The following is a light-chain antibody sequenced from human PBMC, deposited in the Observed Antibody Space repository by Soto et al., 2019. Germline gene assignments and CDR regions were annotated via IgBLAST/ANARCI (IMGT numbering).Light chain of an antibody. J-gene: IGKJ5*01. CDR3: QQYNSLIT. CDR2: AAS. V-gene: IGKV1-9*01. CDR1: QGISSS. Sequence: DIQLTQSPSILSASVGDSVTVTCRASQGISSSLAWYQQRPGKAPKLLIYAASTLQTGVPSRFSGSGSGTEFTPTIRSLQPDDFATYYCQQYNSLITFGQGTRLEIK.